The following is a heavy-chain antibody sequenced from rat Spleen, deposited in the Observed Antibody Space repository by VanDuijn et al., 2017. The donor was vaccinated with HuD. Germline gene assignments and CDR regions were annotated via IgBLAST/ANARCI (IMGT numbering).Heavy chain of an antibody. J-gene: IGHJ4*01. CDR3: TRAVYTTDYYYHVMDA. V-gene: IGHV5-31*01. D-gene: IGHD1-6*01. CDR2: ITNTGGST. Sequence: EVQLVESGGGLVQPGRSLKLSCVASGFTFNNYWMTWIRQAPGKGLEWVASITNTGGSTYYPDSVKGRFTISRDNAKSTLYLQMNSLRSEDTATYYCTRAVYTTDYYYHVMDAWGQGASVTVSS. CDR1: GFTFNNYW.